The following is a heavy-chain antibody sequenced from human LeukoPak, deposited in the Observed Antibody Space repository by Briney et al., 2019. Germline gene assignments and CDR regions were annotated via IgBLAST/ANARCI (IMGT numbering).Heavy chain of an antibody. CDR3: ARDGYSGNDGL. D-gene: IGHD5-12*01. CDR1: GGSISSGY. V-gene: IGHV4-59*01. Sequence: SETLSLTCTVSGGSISSGYWSWIRQPPGKGLEWIGYIYHSGSTKYNPSLKSRVTISVDTSKNQFSLKLSSVTAADTAVYYCARDGYSGNDGLWGQGSLVTVSS. CDR2: IYHSGST. J-gene: IGHJ4*02.